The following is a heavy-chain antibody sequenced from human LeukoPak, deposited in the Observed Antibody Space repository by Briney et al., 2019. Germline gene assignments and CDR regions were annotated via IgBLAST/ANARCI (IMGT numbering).Heavy chain of an antibody. CDR3: TRHGHSYGYGGSFDY. J-gene: IGHJ4*02. D-gene: IGHD5-18*01. CDR2: IRSKANSYAT. V-gene: IGHV3-73*01. CDR1: GFTFSGSA. Sequence: GGSLRLSCAASGFTFSGSAMHWVRQASGKGLEWVGRIRSKANSYATAYAASVKGRFTISRDDSKNTAYLQMNSLKTEDTAVYYCTRHGHSYGYGGSFDYWGQGTLVTVSS.